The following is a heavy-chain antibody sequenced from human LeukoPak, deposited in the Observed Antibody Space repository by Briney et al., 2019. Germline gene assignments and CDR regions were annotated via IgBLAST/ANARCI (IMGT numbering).Heavy chain of an antibody. J-gene: IGHJ6*02. CDR1: GYTFTSYG. Sequence: GASVKVSCKASGYTFTSYGISWVRQAPGQGLEWMGWISAYNGNTNYAQKLQGRVTMTTDTSTSTAYMELRSLRSDDTAVYYCARDLRGPYYYGSGSYKEDYYYGIDVWGQGTTVTVSS. V-gene: IGHV1-18*01. CDR2: ISAYNGNT. D-gene: IGHD3-10*01. CDR3: ARDLRGPYYYGSGSYKEDYYYGIDV.